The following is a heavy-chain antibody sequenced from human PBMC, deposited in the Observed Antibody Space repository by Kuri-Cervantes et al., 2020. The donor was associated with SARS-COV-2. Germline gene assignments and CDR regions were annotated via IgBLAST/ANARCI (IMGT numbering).Heavy chain of an antibody. CDR3: ARLSRIAARLAVGLDY. CDR2: IKQDGSEK. Sequence: GGSLRLSCAASGFTLSSYWMSWVRQAPGKGLEWVANIKQDGSEKYYVDSVKGRFTISRDNAKNSLYLQMNSLRAEDTAVYYCARLSRIAARLAVGLDYWGQGTLVTVSS. J-gene: IGHJ4*02. CDR1: GFTLSSYW. V-gene: IGHV3-7*01. D-gene: IGHD6-6*01.